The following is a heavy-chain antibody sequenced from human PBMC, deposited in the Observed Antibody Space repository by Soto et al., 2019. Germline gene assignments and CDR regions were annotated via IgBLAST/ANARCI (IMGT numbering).Heavy chain of an antibody. CDR1: GYTFTGYY. V-gene: IGHV1-2*02. D-gene: IGHD5-18*01. CDR2: INPNSGGT. CDR3: AREGDTAMVKQLYYYYYGMDV. J-gene: IGHJ6*02. Sequence: GASVKVSCKASGYTFTGYYMHWVRQAPGQGLEWMGWINPNSGGTNYAQKFQGRVTMTRDTSISTAYMELSRLRSDDTAVYYCAREGDTAMVKQLYYYYYGMDVWGQGTTVTVS.